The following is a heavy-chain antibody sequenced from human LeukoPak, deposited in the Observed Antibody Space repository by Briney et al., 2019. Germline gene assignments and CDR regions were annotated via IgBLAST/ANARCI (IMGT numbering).Heavy chain of an antibody. CDR3: ARGGSGSYYNIPYYYYGMDV. D-gene: IGHD3-10*01. J-gene: IGHJ6*04. V-gene: IGHV4-34*01. Sequence: SDTLSLICAVYGGSLSGYYWRWIREPRGEGVVWLGEFNQRGITNYHPSLKSRVTISVDSSKNQFSLKLSSVTDADTAVYYCARGGSGSYYNIPYYYYGMDVWGKGTTVTVSS. CDR1: GGSLSGYY. CDR2: FNQRGIT.